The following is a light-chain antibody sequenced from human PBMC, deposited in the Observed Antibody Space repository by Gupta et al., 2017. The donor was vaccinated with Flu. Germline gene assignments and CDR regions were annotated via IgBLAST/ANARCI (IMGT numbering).Light chain of an antibody. CDR2: GAS. CDR3: QQYKNWPSLT. CDR1: QSVSSN. Sequence: EIVMTQSPATLSVSPGERATLSCRASQSVSSNLAWYQQKPGQAPRLLIYGASTRATGIPARFSGSGSGKEFTLTISSRQSEDFAVYYCQQYKNWPSLTFGGGTKVEIK. V-gene: IGKV3-15*01. J-gene: IGKJ4*01.